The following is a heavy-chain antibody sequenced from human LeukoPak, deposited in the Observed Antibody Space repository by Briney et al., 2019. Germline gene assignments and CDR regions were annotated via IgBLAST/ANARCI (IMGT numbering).Heavy chain of an antibody. V-gene: IGHV4-59*08. CDR3: ARHRAYYGSGSYYYWFDP. CDR1: GGSISSYY. CDR2: IYYSGST. Sequence: SETLSLTCTVSGGSISSYYWSWIRQPPGKGLEWIGYIYYSGSTNYNPSLKSRVTISVDTSKNQFSLKLSSVTAADTAVYYCARHRAYYGSGSYYYWFDPWGQGTLVTVSS. D-gene: IGHD3-10*01. J-gene: IGHJ5*02.